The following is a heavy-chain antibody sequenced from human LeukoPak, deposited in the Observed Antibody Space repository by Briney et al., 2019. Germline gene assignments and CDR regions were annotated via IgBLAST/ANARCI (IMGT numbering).Heavy chain of an antibody. CDR1: GGSIISYY. V-gene: IGHV4-59*08. CDR3: ARHAATGTTSSLRFDP. CDR2: IYYSGST. Sequence: SETLSLTYTVSGGSIISYYWTWIRQPPGKGLEWIGYIYYSGSTNYNPSLKSRVTISVDTSKNQFSLKLSSVTAADTAVYYCARHAATGTTSSLRFDPWGQGTLVTVSS. D-gene: IGHD4-17*01. J-gene: IGHJ5*02.